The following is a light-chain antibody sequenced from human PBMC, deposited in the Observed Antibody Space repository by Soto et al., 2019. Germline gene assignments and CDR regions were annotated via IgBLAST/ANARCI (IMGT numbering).Light chain of an antibody. CDR3: QQRSTWPRT. J-gene: IGKJ1*01. V-gene: IGKV3-11*01. CDR1: QSVSSN. Sequence: EIVMTQSPATLSVSPGERATLSCRASQSVSSNLAWYQQKPGQAPRLLIYDTSNRVTGIPARFSGSGSGTDFTLTISSLEPEDFAVYYCQQRSTWPRTFGQGTKVDI. CDR2: DTS.